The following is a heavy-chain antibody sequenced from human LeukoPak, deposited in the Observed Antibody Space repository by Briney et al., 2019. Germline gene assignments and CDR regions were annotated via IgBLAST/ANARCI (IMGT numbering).Heavy chain of an antibody. D-gene: IGHD5-24*01. CDR1: GGSISSYH. CDR2: IYTSGST. V-gene: IGHV4-4*07. Sequence: SETLSLTCTVSGGSISSYHWSWIRQPAGKGLEWIGRIYTSGSTNYNPSLKSRVTMSVDTSKNQFSLKLSSVTAADTAVYYCARDQYGYSTNWFDPWGQGTLVTVSS. CDR3: ARDQYGYSTNWFDP. J-gene: IGHJ5*02.